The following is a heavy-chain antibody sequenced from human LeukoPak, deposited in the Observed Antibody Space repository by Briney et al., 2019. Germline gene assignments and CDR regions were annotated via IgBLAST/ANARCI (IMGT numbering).Heavy chain of an antibody. CDR1: GGSFSGYY. Sequence: SETLSLTCAVYGGSFSGYYWSLIRQPVGKGLEWIGEINHSGSTNYNPSLKSRVTISVDTSKNQFSLKLSSVTAADTAVYYCARGQLIFDYWGQGTLVTVSS. D-gene: IGHD1-1*01. V-gene: IGHV4-34*01. J-gene: IGHJ4*02. CDR2: INHSGST. CDR3: ARGQLIFDY.